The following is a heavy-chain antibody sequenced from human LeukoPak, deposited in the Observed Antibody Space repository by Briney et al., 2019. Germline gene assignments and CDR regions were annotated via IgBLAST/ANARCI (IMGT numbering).Heavy chain of an antibody. CDR3: ARGPSGYHNT. Sequence: PGGSLRLSCAASGFTFSSYSMNWVRQAPGKGLEWVSYISSSTIYYADSVKGRFTISRDNAKNSLYLQMNSLRAEDTAVYYCARGPSGYHNTGGQGTLVTVSS. V-gene: IGHV3-48*01. CDR1: GFTFSSYS. J-gene: IGHJ4*02. D-gene: IGHD5-12*01. CDR2: ISSSTI.